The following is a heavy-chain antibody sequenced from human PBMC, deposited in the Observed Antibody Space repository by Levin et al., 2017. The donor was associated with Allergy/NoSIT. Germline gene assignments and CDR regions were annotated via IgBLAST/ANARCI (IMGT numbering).Heavy chain of an antibody. CDR3: AKFTMYSSSHHYLDV. D-gene: IGHD6-13*01. CDR2: VRYDGIT. V-gene: IGHV4-59*08. J-gene: IGHJ6*03. Sequence: GSLRLSCTVSGDSINGHYWSWIRQPPGKGLEYIGYVRYDGITNYNPSLKSRVTISVDTSKNQFSLKLSSVTAADTAMYYCAKFTMYSSSHHYLDVWGRGSTATVSS. CDR1: GDSINGHY.